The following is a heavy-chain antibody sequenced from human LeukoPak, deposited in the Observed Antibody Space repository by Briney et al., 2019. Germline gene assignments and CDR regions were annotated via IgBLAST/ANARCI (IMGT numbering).Heavy chain of an antibody. V-gene: IGHV4-30-4*08. CDR1: GGSISSSSYY. CDR3: ARDYGERGFDY. CDR2: IYYSGST. Sequence: SETLSLTCTVSGGSISSSSYYWSWIRQPPGKGLEWIGYIYYSGSTYYNPSLKSRVTISVDTSKNQFSLKLSSVTAADTAVYYCARDYGERGFDYWGQGTLVTVSS. D-gene: IGHD4-17*01. J-gene: IGHJ4*02.